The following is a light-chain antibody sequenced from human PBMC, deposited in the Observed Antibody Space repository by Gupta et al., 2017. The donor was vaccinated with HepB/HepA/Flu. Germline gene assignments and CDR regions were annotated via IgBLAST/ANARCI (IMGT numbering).Light chain of an antibody. CDR2: DNN. J-gene: IGLJ3*02. CDR1: KSNIGTHT. V-gene: IGLV1-44*01. Sequence: QSVLTQPPSASGTPGQRIIISCSGRKSNIGTHTVNWYQQLPGTAPKLLIYDNNQRPSGIPDRFSGSRSGTSASLAISGLKPEDEADYYCAAWDDSLNGRVFGGGTRLTVL. CDR3: AAWDDSLNGRV.